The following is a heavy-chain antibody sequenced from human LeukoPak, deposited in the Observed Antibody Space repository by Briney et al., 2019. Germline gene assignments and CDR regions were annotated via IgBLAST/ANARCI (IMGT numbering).Heavy chain of an antibody. V-gene: IGHV3-23*01. CDR1: GFTFSNHA. Sequence: SGGALRLSCAASGFTFSNHALSWVRQAPGKGLEWVSSLSGSGYNTYYADSVKGRFTISRDNSKNTVYLQMNSLRAEDTAVYYCAKDPYGTRYFDYWGQGTLVTVSS. CDR3: AKDPYGTRYFDY. CDR2: LSGSGYNT. D-gene: IGHD2-2*01. J-gene: IGHJ4*02.